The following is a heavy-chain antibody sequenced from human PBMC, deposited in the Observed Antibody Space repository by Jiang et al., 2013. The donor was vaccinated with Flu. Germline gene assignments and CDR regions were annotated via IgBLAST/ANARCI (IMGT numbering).Heavy chain of an antibody. CDR1: GYTFTGYD. CDR2: INPNSGVT. Sequence: VQLVESGAEVKKPGASVKVSCKASGYTFTGYDIHWVRQAPGQGLELMGWINPNSGVTSYVQKFQGRVTMTRDTSIATAYMELSRLTSDDTAVYFCARGTDYGDYILLYWGQGTLVTVSS. D-gene: IGHD4-17*01. CDR3: ARGTDYGDYILLY. V-gene: IGHV1-2*02. J-gene: IGHJ4*02.